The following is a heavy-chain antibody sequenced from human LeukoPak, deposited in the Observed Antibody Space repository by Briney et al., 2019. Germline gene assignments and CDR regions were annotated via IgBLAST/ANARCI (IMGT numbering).Heavy chain of an antibody. CDR3: ASVELATTNFDH. Sequence: SETLSLTCAVSGGSFSGHYWSWIRQPPGKGLEWIGEINHNGGTNHNPSLKSRVTMSVDTSENEISLKMTSVSAADTAVYYCASVELATTNFDHWGQGTLVTVSS. CDR2: INHNGGT. J-gene: IGHJ4*02. CDR1: GGSFSGHY. D-gene: IGHD1-1*01. V-gene: IGHV4-34*01.